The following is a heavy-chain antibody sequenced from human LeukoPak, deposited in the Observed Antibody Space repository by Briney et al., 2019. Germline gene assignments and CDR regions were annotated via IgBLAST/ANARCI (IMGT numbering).Heavy chain of an antibody. V-gene: IGHV3-7*01. Sequence: GGSLRLSCAASGFSFSSYWMTWVRQTPVKGLEWVANIKPDGSEKYYVDSVKGRFTISRDNAKNSLYLQMNSLRAEDTAVYYCARETPYGDYPVFGKWGQGTLVTVSS. CDR1: GFSFSSYW. CDR3: ARETPYGDYPVFGK. J-gene: IGHJ4*02. D-gene: IGHD4-17*01. CDR2: IKPDGSEK.